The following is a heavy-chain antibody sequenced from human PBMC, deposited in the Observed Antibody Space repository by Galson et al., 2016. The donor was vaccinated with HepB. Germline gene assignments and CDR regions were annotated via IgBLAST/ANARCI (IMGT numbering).Heavy chain of an antibody. CDR1: SGSIGSYY. J-gene: IGHJ6*02. CDR3: ARGPTLVATFKDYYYGLDA. V-gene: IGHV4-59*01. D-gene: IGHD5-12*01. CDR2: IYPSGGT. Sequence: ETLSLTCTVSSGSIGSYYWSWIRQPPGKGLEWVGFIYPSGGTRYNPSLRSRVTMSVDTSKNQFSLNVRSVTAADTAVYYCARGPTLVATFKDYYYGLDAWGQGTTVTVSS.